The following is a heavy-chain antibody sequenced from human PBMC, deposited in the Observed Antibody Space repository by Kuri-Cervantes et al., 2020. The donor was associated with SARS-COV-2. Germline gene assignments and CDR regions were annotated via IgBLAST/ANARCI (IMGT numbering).Heavy chain of an antibody. Sequence: LKISCAVYGGSFSGYYWSWVRQAPGKGLEWVSAISGSGGSTYYADSVKGRFTISRDNSENTLYLQMNSLRAEDTAVYYCTTGSLDYDSVWGRYRYSDYWGQGTLVTVSS. V-gene: IGHV3-23*01. J-gene: IGHJ4*02. CDR2: ISGSGGST. CDR1: GGSFSGYY. D-gene: IGHD3-16*02. CDR3: TTGSLDYDSVWGRYRYSDY.